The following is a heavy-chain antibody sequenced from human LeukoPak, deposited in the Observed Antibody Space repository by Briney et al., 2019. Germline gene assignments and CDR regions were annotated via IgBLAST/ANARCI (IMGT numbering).Heavy chain of an antibody. D-gene: IGHD3-9*01. CDR3: ARELTRYWQQY. V-gene: IGHV3-30*04. CDR2: ISYDGSNQ. Sequence: GGSLRLSCAASGFTFSNFAMHWVRQAPGKGLEWVAIISYDGSNQYYADSVKGRFTISRDSSQNTLYLQMNSLRAEDTAVYYCARELTRYWQQYWGQGTLVTVSS. J-gene: IGHJ4*02. CDR1: GFTFSNFA.